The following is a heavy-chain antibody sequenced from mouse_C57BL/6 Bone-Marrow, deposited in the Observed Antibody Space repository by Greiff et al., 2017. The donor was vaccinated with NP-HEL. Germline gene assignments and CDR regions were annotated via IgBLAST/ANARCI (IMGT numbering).Heavy chain of an antibody. CDR2: IDPSDSDT. CDR1: GYTFTSYW. V-gene: IGHV1-74*01. Sequence: VQLQQPGAELVKPGASVKLSCKASGYTFTSYWMHWVQQRPGRGLEWIGRIDPSDSDTNYNQKFKGKATLTVDKSSSTAYMQLSSLTSEDSAVYYCAIESGYYAMDYWGQGTSVTVSS. CDR3: AIESGYYAMDY. J-gene: IGHJ4*01.